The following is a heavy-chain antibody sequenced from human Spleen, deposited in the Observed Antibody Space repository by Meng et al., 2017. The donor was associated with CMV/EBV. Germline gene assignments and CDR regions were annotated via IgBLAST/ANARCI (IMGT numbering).Heavy chain of an antibody. D-gene: IGHD3-3*01. CDR2: ISSDASDK. CDR3: ARGIYDFWSGYLYYYYGMDV. CDR1: EFTFNSNT. J-gene: IGHJ6*02. V-gene: IGHV3-30*14. Sequence: GGSLRLSCVVSEFTFNSNTLHWVRQAPGKGLEWVALISSDASDKYYADSVRGRFTISRDNSKNTLYLQMNSLRAEDTAVYYCARGIYDFWSGYLYYYYGMDVWGQGTTVTVSS.